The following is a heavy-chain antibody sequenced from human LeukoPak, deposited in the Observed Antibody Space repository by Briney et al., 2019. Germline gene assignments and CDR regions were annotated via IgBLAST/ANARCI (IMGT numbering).Heavy chain of an antibody. J-gene: IGHJ4*02. CDR2: ISSGNSYI. Sequence: PGGSPRLSCAASGFSFNDYSMKWVRQAPGKGLEWVSSISSGNSYIYYGDSVKGRFTISRDNAKNSLYPQMNSLRADDTAVYYCARGPTRIGVSGTWPLDYWGQGTLVIVSS. CDR3: ARGPTRIGVSGTWPLDY. CDR1: GFSFNDYS. V-gene: IGHV3-21*01. D-gene: IGHD6-19*01.